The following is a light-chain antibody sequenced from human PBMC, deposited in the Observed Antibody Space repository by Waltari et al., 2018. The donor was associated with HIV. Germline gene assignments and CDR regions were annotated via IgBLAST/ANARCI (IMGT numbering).Light chain of an antibody. CDR2: DIN. CDR1: SSDVGGYNY. V-gene: IGLV2-11*01. J-gene: IGLJ3*02. CDR3: CSYAGNYTLGV. Sequence: QSALTQPRSVSGSPGQSVTISCTGTSSDVGGYNYVSWYQQHPGKAPKLMIYDINKLPSGVLDRCAGSKSGNTASLTISGLQAEDEADYYCCSYAGNYTLGVFGGGTKLTVL.